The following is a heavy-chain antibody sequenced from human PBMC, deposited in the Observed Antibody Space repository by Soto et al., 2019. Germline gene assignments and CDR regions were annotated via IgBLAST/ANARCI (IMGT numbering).Heavy chain of an antibody. J-gene: IGHJ6*02. CDR3: ARLGIASGWPNYYYGMDV. Sequence: GESLKISCKGSGYSFTSYWLSWVRQMPGKGLEWVGRIDPSDSYTNYRPSFQGHVTISADKSIITAYLQWSSLKSSDTAMYYCARLGIASGWPNYYYGMDVWGQGTTVTVSS. CDR1: GYSFTSYW. CDR2: IDPSDSYT. D-gene: IGHD6-19*01. V-gene: IGHV5-10-1*01.